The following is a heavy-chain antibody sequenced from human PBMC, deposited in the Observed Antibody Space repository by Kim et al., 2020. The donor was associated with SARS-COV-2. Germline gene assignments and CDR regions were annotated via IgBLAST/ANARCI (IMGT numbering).Heavy chain of an antibody. CDR3: ARADYGDNYYYYYGMDV. CDR1: GFTFSSYD. D-gene: IGHD4-17*01. J-gene: IGHJ6*02. Sequence: GGSLRLSCAASGFTFSSYDMHWVRQPTGKGLEWVSAIGTAGDTYYPGSVKGRFTIYRENAKNSLYLQMNSLRAGDTAVYYCARADYGDNYYYYYGMDVWGQGTTVTVSS. V-gene: IGHV3-13*01. CDR2: IGTAGDT.